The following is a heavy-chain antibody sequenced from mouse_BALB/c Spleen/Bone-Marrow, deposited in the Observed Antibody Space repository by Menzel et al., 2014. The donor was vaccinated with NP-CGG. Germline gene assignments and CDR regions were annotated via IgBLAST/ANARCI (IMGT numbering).Heavy chain of an antibody. J-gene: IGHJ2*01. Sequence: VQLQQSGPELVKPGASVKISCKTSGYTFSDYTLHWVKQSHGKSLEWIGGVNPNIGGTSYNQKFKGKASLTVNKSSTTAYMELRSLTSDDSAVYYRARGRWYYWGQGTTLTVSS. V-gene: IGHV1-22*01. CDR3: ARGRWYY. CDR1: GYTFSDYT. CDR2: VNPNIGGT. D-gene: IGHD2-3*01.